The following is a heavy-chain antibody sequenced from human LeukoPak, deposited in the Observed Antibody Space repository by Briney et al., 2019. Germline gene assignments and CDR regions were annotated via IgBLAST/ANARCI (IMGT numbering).Heavy chain of an antibody. D-gene: IGHD2/OR15-2a*01. CDR3: AVFCPGTTCYMSGMDV. CDR1: GYSFTNYW. Sequence: GESLKISCKGSGYSFTNYWIGWVRQMPGKGLEWMGIIYHGDSDIRYSPSFQGQVTISADKSISTAYLQWSSLKASDTAMYYCAVFCPGTTCYMSGMDVWGQGTTVTVS. V-gene: IGHV5-51*01. J-gene: IGHJ6*02. CDR2: IYHGDSDI.